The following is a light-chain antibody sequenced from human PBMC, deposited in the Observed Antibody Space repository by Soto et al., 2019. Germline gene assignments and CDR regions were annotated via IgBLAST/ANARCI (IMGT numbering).Light chain of an antibody. J-gene: IGKJ4*01. CDR1: ESISPW. CDR3: QQYKSFPLT. V-gene: IGKV1-5*03. CDR2: KAS. Sequence: DIQMTQSPSTLSASVGDRVTITCRASESISPWLAWYQQKPGKAPKLLIYKASALESGVPSRFSGSGSGTEFTLTISSLQPDDFATYYCQQYKSFPLTFGGGTKVEIK.